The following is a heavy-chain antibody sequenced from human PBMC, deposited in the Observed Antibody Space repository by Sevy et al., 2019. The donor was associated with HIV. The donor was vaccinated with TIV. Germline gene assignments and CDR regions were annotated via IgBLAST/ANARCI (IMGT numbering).Heavy chain of an antibody. D-gene: IGHD2-8*02. CDR2: ISYDGSNK. Sequence: GGSLRLSCAASGFTFSSYAMHWVRQAPGKGLEWVAVISYDGSNKYYADSVKGRFTISRDNSKNTLYLQMNSLRAEDTAVYYCARCSRWYRWSAKMSKLNWFDPWGQRTLVTVSS. V-gene: IGHV3-30*04. CDR1: GFTFSSYA. J-gene: IGHJ5*02. CDR3: ARCSRWYRWSAKMSKLNWFDP.